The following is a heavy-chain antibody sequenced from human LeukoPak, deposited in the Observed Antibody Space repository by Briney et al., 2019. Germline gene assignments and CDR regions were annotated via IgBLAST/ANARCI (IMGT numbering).Heavy chain of an antibody. J-gene: IGHJ4*02. CDR1: GFTFSSYA. V-gene: IGHV3-23*01. D-gene: IGHD2-2*01. CDR3: AKGVFGVVPAATFDY. CDR2: ISGSGGST. Sequence: PGGSLRLSCAASGFTFSSYAMSWVRQAPGKGLEWVSAISGSGGSTHYADSVKGRFTLSRDNSKNPLYLQMDSLKAEDKAVYYCAKGVFGVVPAATFDYWGQGTLVTVSS.